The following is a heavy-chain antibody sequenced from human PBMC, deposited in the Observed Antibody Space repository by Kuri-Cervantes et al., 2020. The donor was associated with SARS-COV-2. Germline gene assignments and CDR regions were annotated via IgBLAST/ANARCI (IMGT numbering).Heavy chain of an antibody. J-gene: IGHJ3*02. V-gene: IGHV4-39*07. CDR2: IYYSGST. CDR3: ARSMVGTRTLLDAFDI. CDR1: GGSISSSSYY. D-gene: IGHD2-21*02. Sequence: SETLSLTCTVSGGSISSSSYYWGWIRQPPGKGLEWIGSIYYSGSTYYNPSLKSRVTISVDTSKNQFSLKLSSVTAADTAVYYCARSMVGTRTLLDAFDIWGQGTMVTVSS.